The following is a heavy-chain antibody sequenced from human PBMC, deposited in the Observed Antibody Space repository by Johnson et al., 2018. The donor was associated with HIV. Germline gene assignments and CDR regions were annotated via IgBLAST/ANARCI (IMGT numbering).Heavy chain of an antibody. CDR1: EFTVSANY. CDR2: TYSGGTT. V-gene: IGHV3-66*01. CDR3: VTLVVAPPFDI. Sequence: VQLVESGGGLVQPGGSLRLSCAASEFTVSANYMSWVRQAPGKGLEWVSVTYSGGTTFYADSVKGRFTISRDNSRNTLYLQMNSLRAEDAAVYYCVTLVVAPPFDIWGQGTMVTVSS. D-gene: IGHD2-15*01. J-gene: IGHJ3*02.